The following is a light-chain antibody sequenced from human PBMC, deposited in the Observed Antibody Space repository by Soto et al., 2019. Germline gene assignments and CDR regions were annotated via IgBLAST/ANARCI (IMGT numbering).Light chain of an antibody. CDR1: SSNIGSNT. V-gene: IGLV1-44*01. CDR2: SNN. CDR3: VAWDDNLICYVV. J-gene: IGLJ2*01. Sequence: QSVLTQPPSASGTPGQRVTISCSGSSSNIGSNTVNWYQQLPGTAPKLVIYSNNQRPSGVPDRFSGSKSGTSASLAISGLQSEDEAVYYCVAWDDNLICYVVFGGGTKVTVL.